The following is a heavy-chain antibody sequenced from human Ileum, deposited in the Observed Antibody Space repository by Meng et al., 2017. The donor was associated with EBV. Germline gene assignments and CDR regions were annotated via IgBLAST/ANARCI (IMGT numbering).Heavy chain of an antibody. Sequence: QLVGSGGGLCGPGGALRLSCAASGFTCTSYAMSWVRQAPGKGLEWVSVISGSGGTTYYADSVKGRFTISSDSSKNTVFLQMNSLRAEDTAVYYCAKAATIIRGALDYWGQGTLVTVSS. CDR1: GFTCTSYA. CDR2: ISGSGGTT. CDR3: AKAATIIRGALDY. J-gene: IGHJ4*02. D-gene: IGHD3-10*01. V-gene: IGHV3-23*04.